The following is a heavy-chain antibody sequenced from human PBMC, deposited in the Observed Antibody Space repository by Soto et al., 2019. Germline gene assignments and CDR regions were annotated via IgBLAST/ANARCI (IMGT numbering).Heavy chain of an antibody. V-gene: IGHV3-30-3*01. D-gene: IGHD4-17*01. J-gene: IGHJ2*01. CDR3: ARDTDYGDSGGFDL. Sequence: QVQLVESGGGVVQPGRSLRLSCAASGFTFSSYAMHWVRQAPGKGLEWVAVISYDGSNKYYADSVKGRFTISRDNSKNTRYLQMNSLRAEDTAVYYCARDTDYGDSGGFDLWGRGTLVTVSS. CDR2: ISYDGSNK. CDR1: GFTFSSYA.